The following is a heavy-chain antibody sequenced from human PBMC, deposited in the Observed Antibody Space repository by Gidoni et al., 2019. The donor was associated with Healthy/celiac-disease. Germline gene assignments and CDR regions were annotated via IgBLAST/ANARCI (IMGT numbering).Heavy chain of an antibody. CDR3: ARDRSYYDSSGYIVDY. Sequence: EVQLVESGGGLVKPGGSLRLSCAASGFTFSSYSMNWVRQAPGKGLEWVSSISSSSSYIYYADSVKGRFTISRDNAKNSLYLQMNSLRAEDTAVYYCARDRSYYDSSGYIVDYWGQGTLVTVSS. V-gene: IGHV3-21*01. CDR2: ISSSSSYI. D-gene: IGHD3-22*01. J-gene: IGHJ4*02. CDR1: GFTFSSYS.